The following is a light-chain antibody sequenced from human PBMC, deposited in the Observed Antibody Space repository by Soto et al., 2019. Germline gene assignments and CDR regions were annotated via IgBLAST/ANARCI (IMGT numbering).Light chain of an antibody. J-gene: IGLJ1*01. Sequence: QSVLTQPASVSGSPGQSITISCTGTSSDVGGYNYVSWYQQHPGKAPKLMIYDVSNRPSGVSNRFSGSKSGNTASLTISGLQAEDDADYYCSSYTSSPYVFVPRTKVTVL. CDR2: DVS. CDR3: SSYTSSPYV. CDR1: SSDVGGYNY. V-gene: IGLV2-14*01.